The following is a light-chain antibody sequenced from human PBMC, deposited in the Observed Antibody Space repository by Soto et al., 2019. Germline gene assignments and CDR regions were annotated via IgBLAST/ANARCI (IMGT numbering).Light chain of an antibody. J-gene: IGKJ2*01. Sequence: DIQMTQSPATLSASVGDRVTITCRTSQSISIYLNWYQQKPGKAPKLLIYAASTLQTGVPLRFSGSGSGTDFTLTITSLHAEDFVTYYCQQSYIAPPFTFGQGTKLEIK. CDR3: QQSYIAPPFT. CDR2: AAS. CDR1: QSISIY. V-gene: IGKV1-39*01.